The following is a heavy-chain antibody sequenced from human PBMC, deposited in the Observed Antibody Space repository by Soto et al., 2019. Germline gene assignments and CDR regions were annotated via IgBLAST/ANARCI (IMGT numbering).Heavy chain of an antibody. V-gene: IGHV1-69*02. CDR1: GGTFSSYT. Sequence: SVKVSCKASGGTFSSYTISWVRQAPGQGLEWMGRIIPILGIANYAQKFQGRVTITADKSTSTAYMELSSLRSEDTAVYYCARGFVVVPAAMRAWFDPWGQGTLVTVSS. CDR3: ARGFVVVPAAMRAWFDP. J-gene: IGHJ5*02. D-gene: IGHD2-2*01. CDR2: IIPILGIA.